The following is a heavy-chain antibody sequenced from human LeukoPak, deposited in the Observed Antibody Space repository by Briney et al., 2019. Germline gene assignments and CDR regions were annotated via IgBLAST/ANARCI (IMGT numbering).Heavy chain of an antibody. CDR1: GGSISSSSYY. CDR3: ARLVYCSSTSCYPGGFDY. CDR2: IYYSGST. Sequence: SETLSLTCTVSGGSISSSSYYWGWIRQPPGKGLEWIGSIYYSGSTYYNPSLKSRVTISVDTSKNQFSLKLSSVTAADPAVYYCARLVYCSSTSCYPGGFDYWGQGTLVTVSS. J-gene: IGHJ4*02. D-gene: IGHD2-2*01. V-gene: IGHV4-39*01.